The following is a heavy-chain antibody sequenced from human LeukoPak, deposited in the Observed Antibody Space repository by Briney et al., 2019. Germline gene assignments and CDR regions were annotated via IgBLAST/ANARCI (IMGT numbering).Heavy chain of an antibody. J-gene: IGHJ4*02. CDR2: INHSGST. CDR3: ARVLTPLFFDY. D-gene: IGHD2-15*01. Sequence: SETLSLTCAVYGGSSSGYYWSWIRQPPGKGLEWIGEINHSGSTNYNPSLKSRVTISVDTSKNQFSLKLSSVTAADTAVYYCARVLTPLFFDYWGQGTLVTVSS. CDR1: GGSSSGYY. V-gene: IGHV4-34*01.